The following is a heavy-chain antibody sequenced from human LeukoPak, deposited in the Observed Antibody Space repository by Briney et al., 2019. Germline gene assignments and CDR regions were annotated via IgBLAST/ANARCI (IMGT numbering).Heavy chain of an antibody. V-gene: IGHV3-23*01. J-gene: IGHJ6*03. D-gene: IGHD2-8*02. Sequence: PGGSLRLSCAASGFTFSSYAMSWVRQAPGKGLEWVSAIGGSGGSTYYADSVKGRFTISRDNSKNTLYLQMNSLRAEDTAVYYCAKSGVCYTYFCYMDVWGKGTTVTVSS. CDR2: IGGSGGST. CDR1: GFTFSSYA. CDR3: AKSGVCYTYFCYMDV.